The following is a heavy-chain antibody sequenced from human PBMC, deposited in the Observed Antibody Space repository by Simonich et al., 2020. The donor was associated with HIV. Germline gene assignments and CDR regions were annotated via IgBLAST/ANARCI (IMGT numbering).Heavy chain of an antibody. V-gene: IGHV3-7*01. CDR2: INQYGSGK. Sequence: EVQLVESGGGLVQPGGSLRLSCAASGFTFSDYWMTWVRQAPGKGREWVANINQYGSGKYYVDSVKCRFTISRDNAKNSLYLQMNSLRVEDTAVYYCARGWDGISSSLDDYWGQGTLVTVSS. CDR1: GFTFSDYW. J-gene: IGHJ4*02. D-gene: IGHD6-6*01. CDR3: ARGWDGISSSLDDY.